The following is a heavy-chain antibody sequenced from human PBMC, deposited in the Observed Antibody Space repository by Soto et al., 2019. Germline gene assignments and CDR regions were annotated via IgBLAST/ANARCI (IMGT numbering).Heavy chain of an antibody. D-gene: IGHD5-18*01. V-gene: IGHV1-3*01. CDR2: INAGNGNT. CDR1: GYTFTSYA. Sequence: ASVKVSCKASGYTFTSYAMHWVRRAPGQRLEWMGWINAGNGNTKYSQKFQGRVTITRDTSASTAYMELSSLRSEDTAVYYCARDWDRYGDVAYWGQGTLVTVSS. J-gene: IGHJ4*02. CDR3: ARDWDRYGDVAY.